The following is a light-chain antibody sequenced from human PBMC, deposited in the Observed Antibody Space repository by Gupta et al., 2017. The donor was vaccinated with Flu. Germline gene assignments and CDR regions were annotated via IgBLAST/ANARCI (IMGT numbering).Light chain of an antibody. CDR1: TGAVTGGHY. V-gene: IGLV7-46*01. CDR2: DTA. J-gene: IGLJ3*02. Sequence: QAVVTQEPSLTVSPGGTVTLTCGSSTGAVTGGHYPSWFQQKPGHAPKTLIYDTANTQSWAPARFSGSILGDKAALTLSGAQPEDEDDYYCLLSDNSARVFGGGTKLTVL. CDR3: LLSDNSARV.